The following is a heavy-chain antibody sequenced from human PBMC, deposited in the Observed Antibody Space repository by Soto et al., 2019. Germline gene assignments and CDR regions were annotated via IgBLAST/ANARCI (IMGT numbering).Heavy chain of an antibody. CDR1: GYTFTGHY. D-gene: IGHD5-18*01. Sequence: ASVKVSCKASGYTFTGHYIHWVRQAPEQGPEWMGEIGPESGATRYAQKFQGRVTMTRDMSITTVYMELNNLSPDDTAVYYCGRGPYVDTSIDIDYWGQGTRVTVSS. V-gene: IGHV1-2*02. J-gene: IGHJ4*02. CDR2: IGPESGAT. CDR3: GRGPYVDTSIDIDY.